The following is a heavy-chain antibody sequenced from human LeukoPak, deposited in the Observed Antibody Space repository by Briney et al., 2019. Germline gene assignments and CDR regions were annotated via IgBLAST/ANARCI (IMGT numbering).Heavy chain of an antibody. J-gene: IGHJ4*02. CDR3: AREEGDFDY. CDR2: IKQDGSEK. V-gene: IGHV3-7*03. Sequence: PGGSLRLSCAASGFTFSSYWVSWVRQAPGKGLEWVANIKQDGSEKYYVDSVKGRFTISRDNAKNSLYLQMNSLRAEDTAVYYCAREEGDFDYWGQGTLVTVSS. D-gene: IGHD3-16*01. CDR1: GFTFSSYW.